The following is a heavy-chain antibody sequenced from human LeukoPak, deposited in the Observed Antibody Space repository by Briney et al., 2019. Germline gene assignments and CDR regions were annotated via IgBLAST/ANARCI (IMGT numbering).Heavy chain of an antibody. J-gene: IGHJ5*02. CDR1: GYTFTTYS. V-gene: IGHV1-3*01. CDR3: ARASPYNWFDP. Sequence: ASVKVSCKASGYTFTTYSIHWVRQAPGQRLEWMGWISAANSDTKYSQRFQGRVTITRDTSASTAYMELSSLRSGDTAVYYCARASPYNWFDPWGQGTLVTVSS. CDR2: ISAANSDT.